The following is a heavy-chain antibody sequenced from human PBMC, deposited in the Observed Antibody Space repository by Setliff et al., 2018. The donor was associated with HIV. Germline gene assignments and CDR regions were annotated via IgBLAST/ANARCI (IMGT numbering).Heavy chain of an antibody. V-gene: IGHV3-30*01. CDR1: GFTFSTYA. CDR2: MSGDANSQ. CDR3: AKGTYSYDSSGPDY. D-gene: IGHD3-22*01. J-gene: IGHJ4*02. Sequence: LRLSCAASGFTFSTYAMSWVRQAPGKGLEWVAVMSGDANSQYYADSVRGRFTISRDNSKNTVYLQMNSLTTEDTAVYYCAKGTYSYDSSGPDYWGQGTLVTVSS.